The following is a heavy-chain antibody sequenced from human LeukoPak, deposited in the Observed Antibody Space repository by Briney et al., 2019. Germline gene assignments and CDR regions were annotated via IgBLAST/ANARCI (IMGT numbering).Heavy chain of an antibody. J-gene: IGHJ3*02. Sequence: PGGSLRLSCAASGFTFSSYAMSWVRQAPGKGLEWVSAISGSGGSTYYADSVKGRFTISRDNSKNTLYLQMNSLRAEDTAVYYCATSSGYSSRWGAFDIWGQGTMVTVSS. CDR2: ISGSGGST. D-gene: IGHD2-21*01. CDR3: ATSSGYSSRWGAFDI. V-gene: IGHV3-23*01. CDR1: GFTFSSYA.